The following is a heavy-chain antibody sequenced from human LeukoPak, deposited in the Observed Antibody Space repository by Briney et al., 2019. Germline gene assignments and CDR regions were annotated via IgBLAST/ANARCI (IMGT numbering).Heavy chain of an antibody. CDR2: ISYDGSNK. CDR1: GFTFSSYG. V-gene: IGHV3-30*18. D-gene: IGHD6-13*01. CDR3: AKDRDSSTLDY. J-gene: IGHJ4*02. Sequence: SGRSLRLSCAASGFTFSSYGMHWVRQAPGKGLEWVAVISYDGSNKYYADSVKGRFTISRDNSKNTLYLQMNSLRAEDTAVYYCAKDRDSSTLDYWGQGTLVTVSS.